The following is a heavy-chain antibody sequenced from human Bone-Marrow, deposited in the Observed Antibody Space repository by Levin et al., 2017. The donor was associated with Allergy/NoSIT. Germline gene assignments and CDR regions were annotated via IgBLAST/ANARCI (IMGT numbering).Heavy chain of an antibody. CDR3: ARDPFCTNTNCFGWFDP. D-gene: IGHD2-8*01. J-gene: IGHJ5*02. V-gene: IGHV1-69*13. CDR2: IIPIFGPP. Sequence: ASVKVSCKASGGTFSSHGIAWVRQAPGQGLEWMGGIIPIFGPPNYAQKFQGRVTISADESTNTAYMELSSLRSDDTAVFYCARDPFCTNTNCFGWFDPWGQGTLVTVSS. CDR1: GGTFSSHG.